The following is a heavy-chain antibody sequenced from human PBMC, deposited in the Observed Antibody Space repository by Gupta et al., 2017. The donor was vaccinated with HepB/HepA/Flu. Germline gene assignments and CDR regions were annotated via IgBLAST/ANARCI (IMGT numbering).Heavy chain of an antibody. CDR3: AKGLRATGATNWFDP. CDR1: GFIFSNYG. D-gene: IGHD4-17*01. J-gene: IGHJ5*02. V-gene: IGHV3-23*01. Sequence: EVQLLESGGGLVQPGGSLRLSCAASGFIFSNYGMTWVRQAPGKGLEWVSVISGSTNSTYYADSVKGRFTIFRDNSKNILYLQMNSLRADDTAVYYCAKGLRATGATNWFDPWGQGTLVIVSS. CDR2: ISGSTNST.